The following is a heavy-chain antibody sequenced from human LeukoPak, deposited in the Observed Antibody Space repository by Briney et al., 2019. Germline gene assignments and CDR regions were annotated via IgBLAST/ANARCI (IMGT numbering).Heavy chain of an antibody. Sequence: PGGSLRLSCAASGFTFSSYAMSWVRQAPGKGLEWASAISGSGGSTYYADSVKGRFTISRDNSKNTLYLQMNSLRAEDTAVYYCAKDMVRGVIIAYYYYYGMDVWGQGTTVTVSS. CDR2: ISGSGGST. CDR3: AKDMVRGVIIAYYYYYGMDV. V-gene: IGHV3-23*01. CDR1: GFTFSSYA. D-gene: IGHD3-10*01. J-gene: IGHJ6*02.